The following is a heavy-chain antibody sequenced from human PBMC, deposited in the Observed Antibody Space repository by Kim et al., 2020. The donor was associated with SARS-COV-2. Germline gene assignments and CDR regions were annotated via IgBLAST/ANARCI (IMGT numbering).Heavy chain of an antibody. CDR1: GFTLSDYY. Sequence: GGSLRLSCAASGFTLSDYYMTWIRQAPGKGLEWVSYIGTSRASYTNYVDLVQGRFTISRDNAKNSLFLQMDSLRADDTAVYYCARDSRRVPRYFDLWGRGTLVIVSS. CDR3: ARDSRRVPRYFDL. V-gene: IGHV3-11*05. J-gene: IGHJ2*01. D-gene: IGHD2-2*01. CDR2: IGTSRASYT.